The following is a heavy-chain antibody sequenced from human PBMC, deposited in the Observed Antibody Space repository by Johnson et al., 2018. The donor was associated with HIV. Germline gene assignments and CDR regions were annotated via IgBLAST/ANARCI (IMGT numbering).Heavy chain of an antibody. J-gene: IGHJ3*02. Sequence: VQLVESGGGLVQSGGSLRLSCGASGFPVSSNYMNWVRQAPGKGLAWVSVLYSGGSTYYADSAKGRFTIYRDNSKNTLYVQMNSLRAEDTAGYYCARDSAGIVGGTEGFDMWDQGTMVTVSS. CDR3: ARDSAGIVGGTEGFDM. V-gene: IGHV3-66*01. CDR2: LYSGGST. CDR1: GFPVSSNY. D-gene: IGHD1-26*01.